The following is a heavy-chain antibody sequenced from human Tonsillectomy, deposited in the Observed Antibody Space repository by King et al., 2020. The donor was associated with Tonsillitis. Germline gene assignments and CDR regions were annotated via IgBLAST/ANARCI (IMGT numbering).Heavy chain of an antibody. J-gene: IGHJ4*02. CDR2: ISAYNGNT. Sequence: QLVQSGAEVKKPGASVKVSCKASGYTFPNCGITWVRQAPGQGLEWVGWISAYNGNTNFAQKLPDRINMTTDTSTRTAYMELWSLKSDDTAVYYCARDRHQLLDYWGQGTLVTVSS. CDR1: GYTFPNCG. D-gene: IGHD2-2*01. V-gene: IGHV1-18*01. CDR3: ARDRHQLLDY.